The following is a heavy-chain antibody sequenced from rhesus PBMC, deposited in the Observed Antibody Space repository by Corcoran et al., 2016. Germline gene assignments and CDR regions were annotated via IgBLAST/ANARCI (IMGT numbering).Heavy chain of an antibody. V-gene: IGHV4S10*01. CDR3: ARSIAAADFDY. CDR2: SYGSSTST. Sequence: QVQLQESGPGVVKPSETLSLTCAVSGGSISDSYRWSWIRQPPGKGLEWIGYSYGSSTSTNYNPSLKIRVIISKDTSKNQFSLKLSSVTAADTAVYYCARSIAAADFDYWGQGVLVTVSS. CDR1: GGSISDSYR. J-gene: IGHJ4*01. D-gene: IGHD6-25*01.